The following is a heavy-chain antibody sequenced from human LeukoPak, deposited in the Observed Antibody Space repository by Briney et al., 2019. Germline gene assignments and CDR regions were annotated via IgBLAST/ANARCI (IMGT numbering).Heavy chain of an antibody. CDR2: INGDGSDI. D-gene: IGHD3-22*01. J-gene: IGHJ1*01. CDR1: GFTFSRYW. V-gene: IGHV3-74*01. CDR3: ARMADYGSSGFYGYLPQ. Sequence: PGGSPRLSCAASGFTFSRYWMHWVRQAPGKGLVWLSRINGDGSDITYADSVKGRFTISRDNAKNTLYLQINSLRVEDTALYYCARMADYGSSGFYGYLPQWGLGTLVTVSS.